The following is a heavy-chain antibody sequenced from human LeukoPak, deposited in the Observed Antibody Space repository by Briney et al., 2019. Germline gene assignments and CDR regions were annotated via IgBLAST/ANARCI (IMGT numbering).Heavy chain of an antibody. CDR3: ASRTGDLRVDAFDI. Sequence: SVKVSCKASGYTFTSYDISWVRQAPGQGLEWMGRIIPILGIANYAQKFQGRVTITADKSTSTAYMELSSLRSEDTAVYYCASRTGDLRVDAFDIWGQGTMVTVSS. V-gene: IGHV1-69*04. CDR2: IIPILGIA. J-gene: IGHJ3*02. CDR1: GYTFTSYD. D-gene: IGHD7-27*01.